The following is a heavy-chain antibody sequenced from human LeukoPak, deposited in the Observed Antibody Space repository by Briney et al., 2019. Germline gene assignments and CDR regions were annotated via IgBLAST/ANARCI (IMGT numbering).Heavy chain of an antibody. CDR1: GFTFSSYG. V-gene: IGHV3-30*18. D-gene: IGHD3-10*01. Sequence: GGSLRLSCAASGFTFSSYGMHWVRQAPGKGLEWVAVISYDGSNKYYADSVKGRFTISRDNSKNTLYLQMNSLRAEDTAVYYCAKPTHPRGVIIKGAFDYWGQGTLVTVSS. J-gene: IGHJ4*02. CDR3: AKPTHPRGVIIKGAFDY. CDR2: ISYDGSNK.